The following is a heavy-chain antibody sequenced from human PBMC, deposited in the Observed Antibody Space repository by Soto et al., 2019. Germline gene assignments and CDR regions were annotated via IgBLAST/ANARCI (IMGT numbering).Heavy chain of an antibody. CDR2: ISGSGGNT. V-gene: IGHV3-23*01. Sequence: EVQLLESGAGLVQPGGSLRLSCAASGFSFRNNAMNWVRQAPGRGLEWVSTISGSGGNTYYADSVKGRFTISRDNAKDTLFLQMSGLRAEDTAIYFCVKARFGDGRGFDYWGQGTLVTVSS. CDR3: VKARFGDGRGFDY. D-gene: IGHD3-10*01. CDR1: GFSFRNNA. J-gene: IGHJ4*02.